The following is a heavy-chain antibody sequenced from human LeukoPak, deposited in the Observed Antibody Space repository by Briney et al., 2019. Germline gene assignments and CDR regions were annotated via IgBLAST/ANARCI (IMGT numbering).Heavy chain of an antibody. CDR3: ARWVRGYDCGDY. D-gene: IGHD1-1*01. CDR1: GGTFSSYA. V-gene: IGHV1-69*13. J-gene: IGHJ4*02. CDR2: IIPIFGTA. Sequence: SVKVSCKASGGTFSSYAISWVRQAPGQGLEWMGGIIPIFGTANYAQKFQGRVTITADESTSTAYMELSSLRSEDTAVYYCARWVRGYDCGDYWGQGTLVTVSS.